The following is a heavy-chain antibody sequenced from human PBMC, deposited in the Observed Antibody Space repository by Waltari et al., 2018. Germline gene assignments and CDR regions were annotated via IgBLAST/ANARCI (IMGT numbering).Heavy chain of an antibody. CDR1: GYTFISYV. Sequence: QVQLVQSGSELKKPGASVRVSCKASGYTFISYVMNWMGQAPGQGLGWMGWINTKTGNPTYAQGFTGRFVFSLDTSVSTAYLQISSLKAEDTAVYYCASPSDTAMGLGGMDVWGQGTTVTVSS. J-gene: IGHJ6*02. CDR3: ASPSDTAMGLGGMDV. CDR2: INTKTGNP. D-gene: IGHD5-18*01. V-gene: IGHV7-4-1*02.